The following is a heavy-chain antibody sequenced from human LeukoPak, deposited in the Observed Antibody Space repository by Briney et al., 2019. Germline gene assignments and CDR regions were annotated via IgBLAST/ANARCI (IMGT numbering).Heavy chain of an antibody. CDR2: IRGYNGDT. Sequence: ASVKVSCKASGYTFSSYHIAWVRQAPGQGLEWMGWIRGYNGDTNYAQNFQGRVTMTTDTSTSTAYMELYSLRSDDTAVYYCARDPPGVRYGRPIFDFWGQGTLVTVSS. CDR1: GYTFSSYH. CDR3: ARDPPGVRYGRPIFDF. D-gene: IGHD2-8*01. V-gene: IGHV1-18*01. J-gene: IGHJ4*02.